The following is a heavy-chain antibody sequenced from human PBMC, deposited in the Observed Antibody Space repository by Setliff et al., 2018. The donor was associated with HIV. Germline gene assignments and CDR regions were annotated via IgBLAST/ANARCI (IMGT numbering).Heavy chain of an antibody. Sequence: GASVKVSCKASGYTFSDYFIHWVRQAPGKGLEWMGRVDPADGEIVYAEKFQGRVTITADTSADTAYMEVTSLTSEDTAIYYCATRPPDFYGSGSSYPWGQGTLVTVSS. V-gene: IGHV1-69-2*01. D-gene: IGHD3-10*01. CDR2: VDPADGEI. J-gene: IGHJ5*02. CDR3: ATRPPDFYGSGSSYP. CDR1: GYTFSDYF.